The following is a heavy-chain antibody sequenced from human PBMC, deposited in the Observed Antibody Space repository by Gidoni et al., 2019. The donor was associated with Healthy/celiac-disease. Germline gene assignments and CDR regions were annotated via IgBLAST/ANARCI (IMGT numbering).Heavy chain of an antibody. V-gene: IGHV1-18*01. D-gene: IGHD6-19*01. CDR1: GYTFTSYG. CDR3: ARGEWVGWYFKEFDY. J-gene: IGHJ4*02. Sequence: QVQLVQSGAEVKKPGASVKVSCKASGYTFTSYGISWVRKAPGQGLEWMGWSSAYKGNTNYAQKLQGRVTITTETSTSTAYMKLRSLRSDDTAVYYCARGEWVGWYFKEFDYWGQGTLVTVSS. CDR2: SSAYKGNT.